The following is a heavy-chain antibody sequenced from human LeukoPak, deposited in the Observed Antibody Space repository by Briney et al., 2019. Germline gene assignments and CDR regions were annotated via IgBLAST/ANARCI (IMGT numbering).Heavy chain of an antibody. V-gene: IGHV3-53*01. Sequence: PGGSLRLSCAASGSTVNSHYMSWVRQAPGKGLEWVSIIYDGGTTSYEDSVKGRFTISRDNSNNILYLQMSSLRAEDTAVYYCATVAGGTYHFDLWGQGALVTVSS. D-gene: IGHD1-26*01. CDR2: IYDGGTT. J-gene: IGHJ4*02. CDR3: ATVAGGTYHFDL. CDR1: GSTVNSHY.